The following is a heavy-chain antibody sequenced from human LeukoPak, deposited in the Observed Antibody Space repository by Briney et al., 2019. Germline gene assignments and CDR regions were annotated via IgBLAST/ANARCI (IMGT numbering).Heavy chain of an antibody. Sequence: PGGSLRLSCAASGFTFSNYAMSWVRQVPGRGLEWVSTISGSGGSTYYADSLKGRFSISRDNSKNTLFLQMKSLRAEDTAVYYCAKARGYTSGLGTLDYWGQGTLVTVST. CDR2: ISGSGGST. CDR3: AKARGYTSGLGTLDY. J-gene: IGHJ4*02. CDR1: GFTFSNYA. V-gene: IGHV3-23*01. D-gene: IGHD6-19*01.